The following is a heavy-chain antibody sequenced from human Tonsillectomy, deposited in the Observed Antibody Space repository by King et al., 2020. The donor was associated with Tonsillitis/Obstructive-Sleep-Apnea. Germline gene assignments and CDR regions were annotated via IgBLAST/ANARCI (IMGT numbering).Heavy chain of an antibody. CDR1: GFTFSSYA. Sequence: VQLVESGGGVVQPWRSLRLSCAASGFTFSSYAMHWVRQAPGKGLEWGAVISYDGRNKYYAVSVKGRFTISRDNSKNTLYLQMNSLRAEDTAVYYCATEKVELRLYYYYYMDVWGKGTTVTVSS. J-gene: IGHJ6*03. CDR2: ISYDGRNK. CDR3: ATEKVELRLYYYYYMDV. V-gene: IGHV3-30*01. D-gene: IGHD1-7*01.